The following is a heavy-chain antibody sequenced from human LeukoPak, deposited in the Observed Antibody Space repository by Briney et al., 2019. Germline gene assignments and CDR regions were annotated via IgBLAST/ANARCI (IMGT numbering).Heavy chain of an antibody. D-gene: IGHD1-26*01. V-gene: IGHV4-59*08. CDR3: ARHYKSGSYYWFDP. CDR1: GGSISSYY. CDR2: IYYSGST. J-gene: IGHJ5*02. Sequence: SETLSLTCTVSGGSISSYYWSWIRQPPGKGLEWIGYIYYSGSTNYNPSLKSRVTISVDTSKNQFSLKLSSVTAADTAVYYCARHYKSGSYYWFDPWGQGTLVTVSS.